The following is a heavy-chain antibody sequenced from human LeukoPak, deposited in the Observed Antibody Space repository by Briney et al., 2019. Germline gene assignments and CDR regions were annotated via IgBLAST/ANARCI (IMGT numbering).Heavy chain of an antibody. CDR2: IYYSWGT. CDR1: SGSIRIYY. V-gene: IGHV4-59*13. D-gene: IGHD3-10*01. CDR3: ARDPSYYYGSGSYFDAFDI. Sequence: PSETLSLPHSVSSGSIRIYYWSWIRQPPGKGLVGIGYIYYSWGTNYNPSLKSRVTISVATSKNQFSLKLSSVAAADTAVYYCARDPSYYYGSGSYFDAFDIWGQGTMVTVSS. J-gene: IGHJ3*02.